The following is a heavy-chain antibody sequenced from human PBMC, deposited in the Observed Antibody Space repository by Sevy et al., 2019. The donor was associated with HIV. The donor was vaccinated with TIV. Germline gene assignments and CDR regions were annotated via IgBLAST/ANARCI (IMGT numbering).Heavy chain of an antibody. CDR2: ISRSGSTI. J-gene: IGHJ6*02. Sequence: GGSLRLSCAASGFSFSDYFMSWIRLAPGKGLEWVSYISRSGSTIYYADSVKGRFTVSRDNAKKSLYLQMNSLRAEDTAVYYCLRENRHCTNGVCYGYYGLDVWGQGTTVTVSS. CDR3: LRENRHCTNGVCYGYYGLDV. CDR1: GFSFSDYF. D-gene: IGHD2-8*01. V-gene: IGHV3-11*01.